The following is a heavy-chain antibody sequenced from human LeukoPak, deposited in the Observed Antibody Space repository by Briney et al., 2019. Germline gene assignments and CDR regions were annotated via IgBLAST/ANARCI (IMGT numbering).Heavy chain of an antibody. V-gene: IGHV4-59*01. CDR3: ARDLGGCTNGVCYKHYYYMGV. CDR2: IYYSGST. CDR1: GGSSSSYY. J-gene: IGHJ6*03. D-gene: IGHD2-8*01. Sequence: PSETLSLTCTVSGGSSSSYYWSWIRQPPGKGLEWIGYIYYSGSTNYNPSLKSRVTISVDTSKNQFSLKLSSVTAADTAVYYCARDLGGCTNGVCYKHYYYMGVWGKGTTVTVSS.